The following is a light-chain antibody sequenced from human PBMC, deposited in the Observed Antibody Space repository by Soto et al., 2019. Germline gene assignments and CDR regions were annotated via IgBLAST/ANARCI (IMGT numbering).Light chain of an antibody. Sequence: DIQMPQSPSSLSASVGDRVTITCRASQTIATFLNWYQHRPGKAPKLLIYGASALQSGVPSRFSGSGAGTDFTLTISRLEPEDFAVYFCQQFGRPFITFGQGTRLEI. CDR3: QQFGRPFIT. V-gene: IGKV1-39*01. J-gene: IGKJ5*01. CDR2: GAS. CDR1: QTIATF.